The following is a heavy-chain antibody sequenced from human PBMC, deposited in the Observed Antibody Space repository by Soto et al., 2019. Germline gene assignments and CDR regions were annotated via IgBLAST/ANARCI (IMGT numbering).Heavy chain of an antibody. Sequence: PGGSQRLSSAASGFTFRSYARSWVRQAPGKGLEWVSSVSSDCRNIYYGDSMEGRFTISRDNAENSLYLQMNNLRAEDTAVYYCARDRGGGALDYWGQGTLVTVSS. D-gene: IGHD3-10*01. CDR2: VSSDCRNI. V-gene: IGHV3-21*01. J-gene: IGHJ4*02. CDR3: ARDRGGGALDY. CDR1: GFTFRSYA.